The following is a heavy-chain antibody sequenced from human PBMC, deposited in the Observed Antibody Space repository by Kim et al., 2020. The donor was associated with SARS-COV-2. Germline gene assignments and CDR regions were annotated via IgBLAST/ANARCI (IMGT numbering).Heavy chain of an antibody. D-gene: IGHD3-10*01. CDR3: ARLPLGFGENDYYYYYGMDV. CDR1: GFIFSSYS. J-gene: IGHJ6*02. V-gene: IGHV3-21*01. Sequence: GGSLRLSCAASGFIFSSYSMNWVRQAPGKGLEWVSSISSSSSYIYYADSVKGRFTISRDNAKNSLYLQMNSLRAEDTAVYYCARLPLGFGENDYYYYYGMDVWGQGTTVTVSS. CDR2: ISSSSSYI.